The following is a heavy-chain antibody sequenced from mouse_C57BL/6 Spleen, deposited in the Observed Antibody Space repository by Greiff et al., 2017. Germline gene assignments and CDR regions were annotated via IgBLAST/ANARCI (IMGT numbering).Heavy chain of an antibody. J-gene: IGHJ4*01. D-gene: IGHD1-1*01. CDR1: GYTFTSYW. V-gene: IGHV1-50*01. CDR2: IDPSDSYT. Sequence: QVQLQQPGAELVKPGASVKLSCKASGYTFTSYWMPWVKQRPGQGLEWIGEIDPSDSYTNYNQKFKGKATLTVDTSSSTAYMQLSSLTSEDSAVYYCARSPYGSSHAMDYWGQGTSVTVSS. CDR3: ARSPYGSSHAMDY.